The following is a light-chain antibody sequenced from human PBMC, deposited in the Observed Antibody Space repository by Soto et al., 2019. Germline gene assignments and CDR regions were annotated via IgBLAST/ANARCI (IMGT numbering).Light chain of an antibody. J-gene: IGLJ1*01. Sequence: QLVLTQPASVSGSPGQSITISCTGTSSDVGGYNYVSWYQQYPGKAPKLMIYDVSNRPSGVSNRFSGSKSGNTASLTISGLQAEDEADYYCSSYTSGSTRVFGTGTKLTVL. V-gene: IGLV2-14*01. CDR3: SSYTSGSTRV. CDR2: DVS. CDR1: SSDVGGYNY.